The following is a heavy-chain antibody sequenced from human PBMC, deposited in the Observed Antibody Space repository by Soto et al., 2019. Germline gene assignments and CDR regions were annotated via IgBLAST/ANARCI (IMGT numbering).Heavy chain of an antibody. J-gene: IGHJ4*02. D-gene: IGHD1-26*01. CDR3: ARMVGATLVDF. Sequence: QVQLQESGPGLVRPSGTLSLTCAVSGASISSTTSGNWWSWVRQPPGKGLEWIGEMYHSGSTNYNTSLKSRVTMLVDNSTNQFSLKLSSVTAADTAVYYCARMVGATLVDFWGQGTLVTVSS. V-gene: IGHV4-4*02. CDR1: GASISSTTSGNW. CDR2: MYHSGST.